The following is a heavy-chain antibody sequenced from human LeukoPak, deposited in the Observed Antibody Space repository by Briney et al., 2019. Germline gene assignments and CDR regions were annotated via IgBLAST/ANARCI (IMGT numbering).Heavy chain of an antibody. Sequence: GGSLRLSCAASGFTFSSYGMHWVRQAPGKGLEGVAFIRYDGSNKYYADSVKGRFTISRDNSKNTLYLQMNSLRAEDTAVYYCAKDLVDYGDYSAVDYWGQGTLVTVSS. J-gene: IGHJ4*02. V-gene: IGHV3-30*02. D-gene: IGHD4-17*01. CDR1: GFTFSSYG. CDR3: AKDLVDYGDYSAVDY. CDR2: IRYDGSNK.